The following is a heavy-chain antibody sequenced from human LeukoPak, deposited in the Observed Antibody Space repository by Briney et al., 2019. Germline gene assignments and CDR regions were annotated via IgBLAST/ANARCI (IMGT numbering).Heavy chain of an antibody. V-gene: IGHV3-74*01. D-gene: IGHD1-26*01. J-gene: IGHJ1*01. CDR3: ARDLGSWAAHSFQH. CDR2: INSDGSST. Sequence: GGSLRLSCAASGFTFSRYWMHWVRQAPGKGLLWVSRINSDGSSTYYADSVKGRFTTSRDNAKNALHLQMNSLTAEDTAVYYCARDLGSWAAHSFQHWGQGTLVTVSS. CDR1: GFTFSRYW.